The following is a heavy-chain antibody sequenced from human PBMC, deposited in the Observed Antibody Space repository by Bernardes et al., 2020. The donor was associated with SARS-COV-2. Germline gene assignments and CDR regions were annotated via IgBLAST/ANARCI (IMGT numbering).Heavy chain of an antibody. CDR1: AFTFTNYW. Sequence: GGSLRLSCAAPAFTFTNYWMHWVRQAPGKGLVWVARINTDGTTTSYVDSVKGRFTISRDNAKSTLFLHMNSLRADDTAVYYCASFGGSWYHYWGQGTLVTVSS. CDR2: INTDGTTT. V-gene: IGHV3-74*01. D-gene: IGHD6-13*01. J-gene: IGHJ4*02. CDR3: ASFGGSWYHY.